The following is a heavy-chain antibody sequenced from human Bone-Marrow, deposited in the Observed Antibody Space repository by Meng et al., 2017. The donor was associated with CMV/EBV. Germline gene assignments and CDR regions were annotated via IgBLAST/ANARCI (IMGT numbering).Heavy chain of an antibody. CDR2: IYNSGRT. CDR1: GGSFRVYY. Sequence: SETLSLTCAVFGGSFRVYYWSWIRQPPGKGLEWIGYIYNSGRTNYNPSLKSRVTISVDTYKNQFSLKLTSVTTADTAVYFCAREGGATYFPSGTFDIWGQGTMVTVSS. CDR3: AREGGATYFPSGTFDI. J-gene: IGHJ3*02. D-gene: IGHD1-26*01. V-gene: IGHV4-59*01.